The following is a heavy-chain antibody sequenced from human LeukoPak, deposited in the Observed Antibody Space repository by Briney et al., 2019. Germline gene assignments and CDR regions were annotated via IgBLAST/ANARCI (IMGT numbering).Heavy chain of an antibody. CDR3: ARGSGNYYYYMDV. V-gene: IGHV1-46*01. CDR2: INPSGGST. J-gene: IGHJ6*03. D-gene: IGHD3-10*01. CDR1: GYTFTSYY. Sequence: GASVKLSCKASGYTFTSYYMHWVRQAPGQGLEWMGIINPSGGSTSYAQNFKGRVTMTRDMSTSTVYMELNSLRSEDTAVYYCARGSGNYYYYMDVWGKGTTVTVSS.